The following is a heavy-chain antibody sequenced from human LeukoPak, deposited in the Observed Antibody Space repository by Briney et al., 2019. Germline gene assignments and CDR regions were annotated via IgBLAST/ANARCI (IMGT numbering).Heavy chain of an antibody. D-gene: IGHD2-15*01. Sequence: GGSLRLSCAASGFTFSSYSMNWVRQAPGKGLEWVSYISSSSSAIDYADSVKGRFTISRDNAKNSLYLQMNSLRAEDTALYYCAKDLGYCSGGSCLYDYWGQGTLVTVSS. CDR1: GFTFSSYS. CDR3: AKDLGYCSGGSCLYDY. CDR2: ISSSSSAI. V-gene: IGHV3-48*04. J-gene: IGHJ4*02.